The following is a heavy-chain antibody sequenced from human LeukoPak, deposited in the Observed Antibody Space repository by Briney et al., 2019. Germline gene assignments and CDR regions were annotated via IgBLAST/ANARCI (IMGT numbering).Heavy chain of an antibody. CDR2: IYYSGST. J-gene: IGHJ4*02. Sequence: SETLSLTCTVSGGSISSYYWSWIRQPPGEGLGWGGYIYYSGSTNYNPSLKSRVTISVDTSKNQFSLKLSSVTAADTAVYYCARLAYYYDSSGYYYVYYFDYWGQGTLVTVSS. CDR1: GGSISSYY. D-gene: IGHD3-22*01. CDR3: ARLAYYYDSSGYYYVYYFDY. V-gene: IGHV4-59*01.